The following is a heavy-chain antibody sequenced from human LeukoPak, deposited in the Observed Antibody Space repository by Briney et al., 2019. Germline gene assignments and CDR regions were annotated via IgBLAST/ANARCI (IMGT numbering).Heavy chain of an antibody. CDR2: FDPEDGAT. CDR3: AASVATYAFDI. D-gene: IGHD5-12*01. J-gene: IGHJ3*02. V-gene: IGHV1-24*01. Sequence: ASVTVSCTVSGYTLTELSMHWVRQAPGNGLEWMGGFDPEDGATIYAQKFQGRVTMTEDTSTDTAYMELRNLRSEDTAIYYCAASVATYAFDIWGQGTMVTVSS. CDR1: GYTLTELS.